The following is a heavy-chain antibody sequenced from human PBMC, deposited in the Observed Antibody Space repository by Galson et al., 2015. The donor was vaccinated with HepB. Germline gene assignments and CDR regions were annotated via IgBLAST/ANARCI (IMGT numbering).Heavy chain of an antibody. J-gene: IGHJ6*02. Sequence: SLRLSCAAYGFTFSSYGMHWVRQAPGKGLEWVAVISYDGSNKYYADSVKGRFTISRDNSKNTLYLQMNSLRAEDTAVYYCAKDNGGDYYYGMDVWGQGTTVTVSS. CDR2: ISYDGSNK. V-gene: IGHV3-30*18. CDR3: AKDNGGDYYYGMDV. D-gene: IGHD2-8*01. CDR1: GFTFSSYG.